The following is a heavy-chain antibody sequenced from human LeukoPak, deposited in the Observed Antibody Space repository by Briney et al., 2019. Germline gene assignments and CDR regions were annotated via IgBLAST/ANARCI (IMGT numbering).Heavy chain of an antibody. Sequence: ASVKVSCKVSGYTLTELSMYWVRQPPGKGLEWMGGFDPEDDEIMYAQKFQGRVTMTEDTSTDTAYMELSSLRSEDTAVYYCATDLGYIWSRTPVWGQGTLVTVSS. CDR1: GYTLTELS. J-gene: IGHJ4*02. CDR2: FDPEDDEI. V-gene: IGHV1-24*01. D-gene: IGHD5-24*01. CDR3: ATDLGYIWSRTPV.